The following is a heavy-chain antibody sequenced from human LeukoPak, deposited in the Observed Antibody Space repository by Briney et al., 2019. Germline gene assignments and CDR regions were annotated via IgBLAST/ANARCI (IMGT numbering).Heavy chain of an antibody. J-gene: IGHJ6*03. D-gene: IGHD3-9*01. CDR1: GGSFSGYY. CDR3: AREGYYDILTGYNYYYYMDV. CDR2: INHSGST. V-gene: IGHV4-34*01. Sequence: SETLSLTCAVYGGSFSGYYWSWIRQPPGKGLEWIGEINHSGSTNYNPSLKSRVTISIDTSKNQFSLKLSSVTAADTAVYYCAREGYYDILTGYNYYYYMDVWGKGTTVTVSS.